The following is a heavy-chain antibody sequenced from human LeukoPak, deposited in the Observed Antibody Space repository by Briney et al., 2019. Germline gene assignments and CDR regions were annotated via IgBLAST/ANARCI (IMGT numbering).Heavy chain of an antibody. V-gene: IGHV3-7*01. Sequence: GGSLRLSCAASGFTFTTYWMSWVRQAPGKGLEWVANIKQDGSEKYYVDSVKGRFTISRDNAKNSLYLQMNSLRAEDTAVYYCARDAIENITMVRGVSDYWGQGTLVTVSS. CDR1: GFTFTTYW. J-gene: IGHJ4*02. CDR3: ARDAIENITMVRGVSDY. CDR2: IKQDGSEK. D-gene: IGHD3-10*01.